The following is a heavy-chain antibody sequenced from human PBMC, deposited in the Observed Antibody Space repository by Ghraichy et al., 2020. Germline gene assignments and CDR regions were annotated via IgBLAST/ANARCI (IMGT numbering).Heavy chain of an antibody. CDR3: TKRTGGLGHDPFDL. Sequence: LSLTCVGSGLSVRNNFLAWVRHTPERGLEWVTSIYPDGSTFYADSVRGRFTISRDNSRNTVDLQMSYLRADDTARYFCTKRTGGLGHDPFDLWGQGTLITVPS. D-gene: IGHD3-16*01. CDR2: IYPDGST. CDR1: GLSVRNNF. J-gene: IGHJ3*01. V-gene: IGHV3-53*05.